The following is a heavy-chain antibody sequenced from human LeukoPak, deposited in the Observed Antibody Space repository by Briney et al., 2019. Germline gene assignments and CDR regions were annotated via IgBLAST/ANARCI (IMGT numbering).Heavy chain of an antibody. D-gene: IGHD4-17*01. J-gene: IGHJ4*02. V-gene: IGHV3-7*01. Sequence: GGSLRLSCAASGFTLSSHWMTWVRQAPGKGLEWVANINQDGSAKYYVDSVRGRFTISRDNAKNSMHLQMNSLRAEDTAVYYCASSLHVTIFDYWGQGTLVTVSS. CDR3: ASSLHVTIFDY. CDR1: GFTLSSHW. CDR2: INQDGSAK.